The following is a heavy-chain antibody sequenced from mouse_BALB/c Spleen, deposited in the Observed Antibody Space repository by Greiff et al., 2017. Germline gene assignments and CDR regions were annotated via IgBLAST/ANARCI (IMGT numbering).Heavy chain of an antibody. J-gene: IGHJ4*01. CDR2: ILPGSGST. CDR3: ARGTTATRAMDY. V-gene: IGHV1-9*01. Sequence: QVQLQQSGAELMKPGASVKISCKATGYTFSSYWIEWVKQRPGHGLEWIGEILPGSGSTNYNEKFKGKATFTADTSSNTAYMQLSSLTSEDSAVDYCARGTTATRAMDYWGQGTSVTVSS. D-gene: IGHD1-2*01. CDR1: GYTFSSYW.